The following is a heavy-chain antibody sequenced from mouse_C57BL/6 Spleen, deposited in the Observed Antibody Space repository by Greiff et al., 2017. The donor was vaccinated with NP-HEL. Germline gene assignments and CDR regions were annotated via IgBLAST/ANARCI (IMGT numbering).Heavy chain of an antibody. CDR3: ARSSYYYGSSYGFDY. D-gene: IGHD1-1*01. CDR2: IYPGDGDT. Sequence: QVQLKESGPELVKPGASVKISCKASGYAFSSSWMNWVKQRPGKGLEWIGRIYPGDGDTNYNGKFKGKATLTADKSSSTAYMQLSSLTSEDSAVYFCARSSYYYGSSYGFDYWGQGTTLTVSS. V-gene: IGHV1-82*01. J-gene: IGHJ2*01. CDR1: GYAFSSSW.